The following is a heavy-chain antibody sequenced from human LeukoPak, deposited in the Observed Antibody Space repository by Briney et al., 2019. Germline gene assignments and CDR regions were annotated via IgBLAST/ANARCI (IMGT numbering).Heavy chain of an antibody. CDR1: GYTFTNYG. CDR2: ISGYNGDI. CDR3: ARVLSREGYFDY. Sequence: GASVKVSCKASGYTFTNYGINWVRQAPGQGLEWMEWISGYNGDISYAQRLQGRVTMTTDTSTSTAYMELRSLSSDDTAVYYRARVLSREGYFDYWGQGTLVTVSS. D-gene: IGHD5-24*01. V-gene: IGHV1-18*01. J-gene: IGHJ4*02.